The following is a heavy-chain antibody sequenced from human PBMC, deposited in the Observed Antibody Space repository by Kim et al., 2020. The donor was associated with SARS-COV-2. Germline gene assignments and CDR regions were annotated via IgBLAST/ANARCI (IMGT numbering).Heavy chain of an antibody. CDR3: ANVVVIEGYNYFYDYGMDV. D-gene: IGHD2-21*01. CDR2: ISGNGVNK. V-gene: IGHV3-23*01. J-gene: IGHJ6*02. Sequence: GGSLRLSCVASGFTFDTYAMSWVRQAPGKGLEWVSVISGNGVNKFYADSVRGRCTISRNNSKNTLYLQMNSLRDENTALYYCANVVVIEGYNYFYDYGMDVWGQGTAVTVSS. CDR1: GFTFDTYA.